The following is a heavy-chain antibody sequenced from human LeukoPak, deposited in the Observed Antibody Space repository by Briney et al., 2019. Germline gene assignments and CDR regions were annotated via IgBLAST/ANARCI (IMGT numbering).Heavy chain of an antibody. CDR2: IRYDGSNK. V-gene: IGHV3-30*02. CDR1: GFTFSSYG. D-gene: IGHD3-3*01. CDR3: AKEAYYDFWSGYEDY. Sequence: GGSLRLSCAASGFTFSSYGMHWVRQAPGKGPEWVAFIRYDGSNKYYADSVKGRFTISRDNSKNTLYLQMNSLRAEDTAVYYCAKEAYYDFWSGYEDYWGQGTLVTVSS. J-gene: IGHJ4*02.